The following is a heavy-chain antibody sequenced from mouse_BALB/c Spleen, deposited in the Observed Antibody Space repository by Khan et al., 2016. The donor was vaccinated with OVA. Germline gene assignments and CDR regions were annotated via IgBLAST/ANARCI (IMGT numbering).Heavy chain of an antibody. J-gene: IGHJ2*01. Sequence: VQLQESGPGLVQPSQSLSITCTVSGFSLINYGVHWVRQSPGKGLEWLGVIWSGGNTDYNATFISRLSISRDNSKSQVFFKMNSLQVKDTAIYCCARNRNGYFDYWGQGTTLTVSS. CDR1: GFSLINYG. D-gene: IGHD2-2*01. CDR3: ARNRNGYFDY. V-gene: IGHV2-2*02. CDR2: IWSGGNT.